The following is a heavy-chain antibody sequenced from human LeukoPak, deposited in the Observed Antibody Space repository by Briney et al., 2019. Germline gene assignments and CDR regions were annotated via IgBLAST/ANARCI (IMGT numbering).Heavy chain of an antibody. CDR2: IYHSGST. V-gene: IGHV4-4*02. CDR1: GGSISSSNW. D-gene: IGHD5-18*01. J-gene: IGHJ4*02. CDR3: ARGRTTAMVFFDY. Sequence: SETLSLTCAVSGGSISSSNWWSWVRQPPGKGLEWIGEIYHSGSTNYNPSLKSRVTISVGKSKNQFSLKLSSVTAADTAVYYCARGRTTAMVFFDYWGQGTLVTVSS.